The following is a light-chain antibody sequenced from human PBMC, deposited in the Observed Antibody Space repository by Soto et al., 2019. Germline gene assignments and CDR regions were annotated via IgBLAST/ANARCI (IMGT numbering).Light chain of an antibody. J-gene: IGKJ1*01. Sequence: DIQMTQSPSSLSASVGDRVTLTCRASQSISTYLHWYKQKPGTAPKLLIYATSNLQSGVPSRFSGSRSGPDFTLTISSLQPEDFATYYCQQLNSYPRTFGQGTKVDIK. CDR2: ATS. CDR3: QQLNSYPRT. CDR1: QSISTY. V-gene: IGKV1-39*01.